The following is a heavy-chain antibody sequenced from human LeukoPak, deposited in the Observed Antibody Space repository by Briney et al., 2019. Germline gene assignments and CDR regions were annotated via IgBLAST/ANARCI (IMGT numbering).Heavy chain of an antibody. CDR3: ARQSISGSSLSYFDY. CDR2: IYSSGST. V-gene: IGHV4-59*01. D-gene: IGHD3-22*01. J-gene: IGHJ4*02. Sequence: SETLSLTCTVSGGSISNYYWSWIRQPPGKGLEWIGYIYSSGSTKYNPSLKSRVTISVDTSKNQCSLKLSSVTAADTAVYYCARQSISGSSLSYFDYWGQGTLVNVSS. CDR1: GGSISNYY.